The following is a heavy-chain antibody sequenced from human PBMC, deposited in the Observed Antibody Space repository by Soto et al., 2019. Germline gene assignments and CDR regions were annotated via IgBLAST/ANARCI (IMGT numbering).Heavy chain of an antibody. V-gene: IGHV3-9*01. D-gene: IGHD3-10*01. Sequence: EVQLVESGGGLVQPGRSLRLSCAASGFTFDDYAMHWVRQAPGKGLEWVSGISWNCGSIGYADSVKGRFTISRDNAKNSLYLQMNSLRAEDTALYYCAKDVTMVRGVMRGGAFDIWGQGTMVTVSS. CDR1: GFTFDDYA. CDR2: ISWNCGSI. J-gene: IGHJ3*02. CDR3: AKDVTMVRGVMRGGAFDI.